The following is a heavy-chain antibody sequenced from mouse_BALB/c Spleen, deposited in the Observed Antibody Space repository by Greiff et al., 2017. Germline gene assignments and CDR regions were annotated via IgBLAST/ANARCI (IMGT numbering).Heavy chain of an antibody. D-gene: IGHD2-10*01. CDR2: ISDGGSYT. Sequence: EVQRVESGGGLVKPGGSLKLSCAASGFTFSDYYMYWVRQTPEKRLEWVATISDGGSYTYYPDSVKGRFTISRDNAKNNLYLQMSSLKSEDTAMYYCARDSFYGNYVRYAMDYWGQGTSVTVSS. CDR3: ARDSFYGNYVRYAMDY. J-gene: IGHJ4*01. CDR1: GFTFSDYY. V-gene: IGHV5-4*02.